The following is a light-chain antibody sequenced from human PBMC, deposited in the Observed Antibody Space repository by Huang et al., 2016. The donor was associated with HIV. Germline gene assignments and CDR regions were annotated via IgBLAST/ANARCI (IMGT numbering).Light chain of an antibody. CDR1: QSVSSY. CDR2: DAS. CDR3: QQRSNWPPIT. J-gene: IGKJ2*01. Sequence: EIVLTQSPATLSLSPGERATLSCRASQSVSSYLAWYQQKPGQAPMLLIYDASNRANGIPDRFSGSGSGTDFTLTISSLEPEDFAVYYCQQRSNWPPITFGQGTKLEIK. V-gene: IGKV3-11*01.